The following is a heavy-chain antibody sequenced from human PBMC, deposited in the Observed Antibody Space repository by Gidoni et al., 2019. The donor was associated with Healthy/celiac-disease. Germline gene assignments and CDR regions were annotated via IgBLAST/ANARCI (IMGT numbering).Heavy chain of an antibody. CDR3: ARDSTMIVDVEDAFDI. V-gene: IGHV4-61*02. CDR1: GGSISSGSYY. CDR2: IYTSGST. Sequence: QVQLQESGPGLVKPSQTLSLTCTVSGGSISSGSYYWSWIRQPAGKGLEWIGRIYTSGSTNYNPSLKSRVTISVDTSKNQFSLKLSSVTAADTAVYYCARDSTMIVDVEDAFDIWGQGTMVTVSS. D-gene: IGHD3-22*01. J-gene: IGHJ3*02.